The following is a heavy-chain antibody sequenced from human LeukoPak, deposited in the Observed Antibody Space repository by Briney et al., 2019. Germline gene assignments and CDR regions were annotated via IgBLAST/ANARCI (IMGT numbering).Heavy chain of an antibody. CDR2: IRSKANSYAT. CDR3: TRSPDTMVRGVIIIPFDY. D-gene: IGHD3-10*01. J-gene: IGHJ4*02. Sequence: PGGSLRLSCAASGFTLSGSAMHWVRQASGKGLEWVGRIRSKANSYATAYAASVKGRFTISRDDSKNTAYLQMNSLKTEDTAVYYCTRSPDTMVRGVIIIPFDYWGQGTLVTVSS. CDR1: GFTLSGSA. V-gene: IGHV3-73*01.